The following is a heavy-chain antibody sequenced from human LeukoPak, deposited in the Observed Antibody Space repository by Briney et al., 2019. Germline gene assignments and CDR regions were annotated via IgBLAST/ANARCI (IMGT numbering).Heavy chain of an antibody. D-gene: IGHD2-15*01. CDR1: GITFADYT. CDR2: IRSRAYSGTT. CDR3: TCVRYGSGGGYYYYYMDV. Sequence: GGSLRLSCTASGITFADYTMSWVRQAPGKGLEWVGFIRSRAYSGTTQYAASVKGRFTISRDDSKSLVYLQMNSLKTEDTAVYYCTCVRYGSGGGYYYYYMDVWGKGTTVTVSS. V-gene: IGHV3-49*04. J-gene: IGHJ6*03.